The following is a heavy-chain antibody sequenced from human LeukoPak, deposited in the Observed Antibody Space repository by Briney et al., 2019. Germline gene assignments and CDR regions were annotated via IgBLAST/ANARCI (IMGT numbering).Heavy chain of an antibody. J-gene: IGHJ4*02. CDR3: ASTTAYYYDSSGYCFDY. CDR1: GGSISSYY. CDR2: IYYSGST. Sequence: SETLSLTCTVSGGSISSYYWSWIRQPPGKGLEWIGYIYYSGSTNYNPSLKSRVTISVDASKNQFSLKLSSVTAADTAVYYCASTTAYYYDSSGYCFDYWGQGTLVTVSS. V-gene: IGHV4-59*01. D-gene: IGHD3-22*01.